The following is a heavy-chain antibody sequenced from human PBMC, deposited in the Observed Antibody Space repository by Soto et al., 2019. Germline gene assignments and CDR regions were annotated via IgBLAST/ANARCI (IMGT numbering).Heavy chain of an antibody. J-gene: IGHJ4*02. Sequence: ASVKVSCKASGGTFSSYAISWVRQAPGQGLEWMGGIIPIFGTANYAQKFQGRVTITADESTGTAYMELSSLRSEDTAVYYCARVRGYCSGGSCYSNYFDYWGQGTLVTVSS. CDR3: ARVRGYCSGGSCYSNYFDY. D-gene: IGHD2-15*01. CDR1: GGTFSSYA. V-gene: IGHV1-69*13. CDR2: IIPIFGTA.